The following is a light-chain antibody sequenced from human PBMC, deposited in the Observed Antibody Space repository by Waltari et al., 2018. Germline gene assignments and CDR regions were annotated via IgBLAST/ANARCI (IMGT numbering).Light chain of an antibody. V-gene: IGLV8-61*01. CDR1: SGSVSTSHY. CDR2: ITN. CDR3: TLYMGSGIWV. Sequence: TVVTQEPSLSVSPGGTVTLTCGLSSGSVSTSHYPRWYQQTPGQAPRMLIYITNTRPSGVPDRFSGSILGNKAALTISGAQADDESDYYCTLYMGSGIWVFGGGTRLTVL. J-gene: IGLJ2*01.